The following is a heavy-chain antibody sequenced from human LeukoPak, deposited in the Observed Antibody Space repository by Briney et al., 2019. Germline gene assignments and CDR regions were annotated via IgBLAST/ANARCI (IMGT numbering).Heavy chain of an antibody. Sequence: SETLSLTCSVSGGSISSSSSYYWGWIRQPPGKGLEWIGSIYYSGYTYYNPSLKSRVTIFVDTSKNQFSLKLTSVTAADTAVYYCARHNFSRLGYFDYWGQGTLVTVSS. V-gene: IGHV4-39*01. J-gene: IGHJ4*02. CDR3: ARHNFSRLGYFDY. CDR2: IYYSGYT. D-gene: IGHD1-1*01. CDR1: GGSISSSSSYY.